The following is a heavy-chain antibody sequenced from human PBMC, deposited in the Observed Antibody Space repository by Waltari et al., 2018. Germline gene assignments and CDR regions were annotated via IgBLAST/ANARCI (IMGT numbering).Heavy chain of an antibody. CDR2: IYYSGST. Sequence: QLQLQESGPGLVKPSETLSLTCTVSGGSISSSSYYWGWIRQPPGKGLEWIGSIYYSGSTYYNPSLKSRVTISVDTSRNQFSLKLSSVTAADTAVYYCARDQMGGGGPGYWGQGTLVTVSS. CDR1: GGSISSSSYY. V-gene: IGHV4-39*07. CDR3: ARDQMGGGGPGY. J-gene: IGHJ4*02. D-gene: IGHD3-16*01.